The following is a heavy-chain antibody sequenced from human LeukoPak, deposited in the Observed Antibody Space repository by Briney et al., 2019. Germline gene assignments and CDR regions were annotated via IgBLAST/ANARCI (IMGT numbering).Heavy chain of an antibody. CDR1: SGSISSSSYY. CDR2: IYYSGST. Sequence: SETLSLTCTISSGSISSSSYYWGWIRQPPGKGLEWIADIYYSGSTYYNPSLKSRVSISIDTSNNHFSLRLSSVTAADTALYYCARRRYYYSTGYLDWGQGTLVTVSS. V-gene: IGHV4-39*02. J-gene: IGHJ1*01. CDR3: ARRRYYYSTGYLD. D-gene: IGHD3-22*01.